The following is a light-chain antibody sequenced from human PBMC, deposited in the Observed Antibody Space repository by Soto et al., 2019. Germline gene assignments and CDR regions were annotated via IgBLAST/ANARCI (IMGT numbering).Light chain of an antibody. J-gene: IGKJ2*01. CDR1: QSVSSNY. Sequence: EIVLTQSPGTLSLSPGXRATLSCRASQSVSSNYLAWYQQKPGQAPRLVTYGASSRATGIPDRFSGSESGTDFTLTISRLEPEDFAVYYCQQYASSTRTFGQGTKVDIK. CDR3: QQYASSTRT. V-gene: IGKV3-20*01. CDR2: GAS.